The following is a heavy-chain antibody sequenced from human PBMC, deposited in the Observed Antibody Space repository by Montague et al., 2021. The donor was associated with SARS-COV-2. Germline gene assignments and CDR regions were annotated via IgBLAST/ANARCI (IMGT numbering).Heavy chain of an antibody. CDR2: VFSDWNS. CDR1: GAFITSHY. Sequence: SETLSLTCTFSGAFITSHYWRWIRHPPGKGLAWIWIVFSDWNSTYKPSLKSRVTLSVDTSKNQFSLKLTSVTTADTALYYCVRDLYCRSTACIGNAFDVWGQGTMVSVSS. V-gene: IGHV4-59*11. CDR3: VRDLYCRSTACIGNAFDV. D-gene: IGHD2-2*01. J-gene: IGHJ3*01.